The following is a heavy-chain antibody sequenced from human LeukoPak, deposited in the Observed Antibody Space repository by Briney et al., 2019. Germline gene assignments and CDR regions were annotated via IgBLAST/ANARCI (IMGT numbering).Heavy chain of an antibody. Sequence: ASVKVSCKASGGTFSSYAISWVRQAPGQGLEWMGGIIPIFGTANYAQKLQGRVTMTTDTSTSTAYMELRSLRSDDTAVYYCARGQDIVLMVYASPMDVWGQGTTVTVSS. D-gene: IGHD2-8*01. V-gene: IGHV1-69*05. CDR1: GGTFSSYA. CDR3: ARGQDIVLMVYASPMDV. CDR2: IIPIFGTA. J-gene: IGHJ6*02.